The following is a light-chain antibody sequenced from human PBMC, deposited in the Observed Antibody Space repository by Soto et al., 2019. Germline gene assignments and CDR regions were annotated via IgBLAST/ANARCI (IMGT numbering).Light chain of an antibody. J-gene: IGKJ4*01. Sequence: DIQMTQSPSSLSASVGDRVTITCRASQSIYRHLNWYQQEPGKAPKLLIYGASNLQSGVPSRFNGSGSGTDFTLTVGTLQREDFSSYYCQQRHSVPITFGGGTKVAI. CDR2: GAS. V-gene: IGKV1-39*01. CDR3: QQRHSVPIT. CDR1: QSIYRH.